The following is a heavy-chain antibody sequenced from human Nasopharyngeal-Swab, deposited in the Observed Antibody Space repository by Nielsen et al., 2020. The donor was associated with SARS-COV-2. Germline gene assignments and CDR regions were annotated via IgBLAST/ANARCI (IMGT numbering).Heavy chain of an antibody. D-gene: IGHD2-15*01. J-gene: IGHJ3*02. V-gene: IGHV4-39*01. Sequence: SETLSLTCTVSGGSISSSSYYWGWIRQPPGKWLEWIGSIYYSGSTYYNPSLKSRVTVSVDTSKNQFSLKLNSVTAADTAMYYCARQWYCSGGSCYPLGAFDIWGQGTMVTVSS. CDR2: IYYSGST. CDR3: ARQWYCSGGSCYPLGAFDI. CDR1: GGSISSSSYY.